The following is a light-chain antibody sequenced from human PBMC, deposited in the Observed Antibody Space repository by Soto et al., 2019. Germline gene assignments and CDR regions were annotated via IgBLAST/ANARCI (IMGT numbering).Light chain of an antibody. J-gene: IGKJ4*01. CDR1: QSISSIY. CDR3: QQFGTYLT. CDR2: DVS. Sequence: EVVLTQSPATLSLSPGERATLSCGASQSISSIYLAWYQQKPGLAPRLLMYDVSKRFTGTPDRFSGSGSGTDFTLTINAMEPEDSAVYYCQQFGTYLTFGGGTKVEVK. V-gene: IGKV3D-20*01.